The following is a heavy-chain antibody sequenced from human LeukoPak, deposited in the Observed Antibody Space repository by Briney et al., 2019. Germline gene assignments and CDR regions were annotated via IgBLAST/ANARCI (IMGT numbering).Heavy chain of an antibody. CDR3: ARGKASGGYSGYGLDAFDI. J-gene: IGHJ3*02. D-gene: IGHD5-12*01. CDR2: IRDDGITT. CDR1: GFTFSNYG. V-gene: IGHV3-30*02. Sequence: PGGSLRLSCAASGFTFSNYGFHWVRQAPGKGLGWVALIRDDGITTYYADSVKGRFIISRDDSKNTLYLQMNSLRAEDTAVYYCARGKASGGYSGYGLDAFDIWGQGTMVTVSS.